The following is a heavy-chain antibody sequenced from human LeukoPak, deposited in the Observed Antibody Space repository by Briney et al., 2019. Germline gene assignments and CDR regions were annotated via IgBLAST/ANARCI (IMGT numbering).Heavy chain of an antibody. D-gene: IGHD4-17*01. V-gene: IGHV4-4*07. Sequence: PSETLSLTCTVSGGSISSYYWSWIRQPAGKGLEWIGRIYTSGSTNYNPSLKSRVTTSVDTSKNQFSLKLSSVTAADTAVYYCARVFSRTYGDYVFDYWGQGTLVTVSS. J-gene: IGHJ4*02. CDR2: IYTSGST. CDR3: ARVFSRTYGDYVFDY. CDR1: GGSISSYY.